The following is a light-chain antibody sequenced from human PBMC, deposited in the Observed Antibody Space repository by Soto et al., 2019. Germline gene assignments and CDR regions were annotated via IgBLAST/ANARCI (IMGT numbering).Light chain of an antibody. CDR3: QSYDRSNVI. CDR2: EDN. CDR1: SGSIASNY. Sequence: NFMLTQPHSVSESPGKTVTISCTHSSGSIASNYVQWYQQRPGSSPTTVIYEDNQRPSGVPDRFSGSIDSSSNSASLVISGLKTEDEADYYCQSYDRSNVIFGGGTKLTVL. V-gene: IGLV6-57*01. J-gene: IGLJ2*01.